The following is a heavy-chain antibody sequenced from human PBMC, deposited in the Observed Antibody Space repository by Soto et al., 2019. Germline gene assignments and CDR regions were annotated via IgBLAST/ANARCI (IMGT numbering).Heavy chain of an antibody. V-gene: IGHV1-18*01. CDR2: ISAYNGNT. J-gene: IGHJ4*02. CDR1: GYTFTSYG. Sequence: GASVKVSCKASGYTFTSYGISWVRQAPGQGLEWMGWISAYNGNTNYAQKLQGRVTMTTDTSTSTAYMELRSLRSDDTAVYYCARVDGLEGWELQRYYFDYWGQGTLVTVSS. CDR3: ARVDGLEGWELQRYYFDY. D-gene: IGHD1-26*01.